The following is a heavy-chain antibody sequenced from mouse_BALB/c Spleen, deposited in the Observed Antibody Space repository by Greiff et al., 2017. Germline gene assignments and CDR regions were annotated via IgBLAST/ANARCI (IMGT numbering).Heavy chain of an antibody. Sequence: VKLQQSGPDLVAPSQSLSITCTVSGFSLTSYGVHWVRQPPGKGLEWLVVIWSDGSTTYNSALKSRLSISKDNSKSQVFLKMNSLQTDDTAMYYCARQGYDGYLYYAMDYWGQGTSVTVSS. CDR2: IWSDGST. D-gene: IGHD2-3*01. CDR3: ARQGYDGYLYYAMDY. J-gene: IGHJ4*01. CDR1: GFSLTSYG. V-gene: IGHV2-6-2*01.